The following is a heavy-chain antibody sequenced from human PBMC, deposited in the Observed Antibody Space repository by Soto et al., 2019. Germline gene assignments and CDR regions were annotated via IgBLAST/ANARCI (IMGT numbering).Heavy chain of an antibody. CDR2: INPNSGGT. Sequence: VASVKVSCKASGYTFTGYYMHWVLQAPGQGLEWMGWINPNSGGTNYAQKFQGRVTMTWDTSISTAYMALTRLRSDDTAVYYCARDLAKGGGSAGFDYWGQGTLVTVSS. V-gene: IGHV1-2*03. D-gene: IGHD1-26*01. CDR3: ARDLAKGGGSAGFDY. J-gene: IGHJ4*02. CDR1: GYTFTGYY.